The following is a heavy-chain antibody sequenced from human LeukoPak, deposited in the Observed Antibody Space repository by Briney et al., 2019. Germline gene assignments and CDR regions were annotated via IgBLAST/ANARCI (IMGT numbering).Heavy chain of an antibody. CDR1: GFTFSSYG. CDR3: AVDYDYWSAFFSGSRMTPKR. V-gene: IGHV3-33*03. J-gene: IGHJ4*02. Sequence: PGGSLRLSCAASGFTFSSYGMHWVRQAPGKGLEWVAIIWYDGSNKYYADSVKGRFTISRDNAKNSLYLQMNSLRAEDTAMYYCAVDYDYWSAFFSGSRMTPKRGGQGTLVTVSS. CDR2: IWYDGSNK. D-gene: IGHD3-3*01.